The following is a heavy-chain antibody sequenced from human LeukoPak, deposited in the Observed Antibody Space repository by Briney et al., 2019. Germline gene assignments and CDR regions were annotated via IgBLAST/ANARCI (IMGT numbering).Heavy chain of an antibody. Sequence: ASVKVSCKASGYTFTGYYMHWVRQAPGQGLEWMGWTSGYNGDTNYAQKLQGRVTMTTDTSTSTAYMELRSLRSDDTAVYYCARDDCSGGSRYDYFDYWGQGTLVTVSS. CDR2: TSGYNGDT. CDR1: GYTFTGYY. D-gene: IGHD2-15*01. CDR3: ARDDCSGGSRYDYFDY. V-gene: IGHV1-18*04. J-gene: IGHJ4*02.